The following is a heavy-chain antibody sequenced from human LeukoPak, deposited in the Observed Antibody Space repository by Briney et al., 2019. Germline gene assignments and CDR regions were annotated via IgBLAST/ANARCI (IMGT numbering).Heavy chain of an antibody. J-gene: IGHJ4*02. Sequence: GGSLRLSCAASGFTFSTYPVNWVRQAPGKGLEWVSSISSSSSYIYYADSVRGRFTISRDNAKNSLYLQMNSLRAEDTAVYYCARDISRGGGPSSDYWGQGTLVTVSS. D-gene: IGHD3-10*01. CDR1: GFTFSTYP. CDR3: ARDISRGGGPSSDY. V-gene: IGHV3-21*01. CDR2: ISSSSSYI.